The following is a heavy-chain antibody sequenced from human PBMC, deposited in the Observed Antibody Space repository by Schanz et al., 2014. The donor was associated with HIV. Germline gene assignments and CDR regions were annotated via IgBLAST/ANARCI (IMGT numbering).Heavy chain of an antibody. Sequence: EVQVVESGGGLVKPGGSLRLSCAASGFTFSTYAMSWVRQAPGKGLEWVSAISGSGGSTYYADSVKGRFTISRDNSKNTLYLQMNSLRADDTAVYYCARILDYYDSSGFDYWGQGTLVVVSS. CDR3: ARILDYYDSSGFDY. D-gene: IGHD3-22*01. J-gene: IGHJ4*02. CDR1: GFTFSTYA. V-gene: IGHV3-23*04. CDR2: ISGSGGST.